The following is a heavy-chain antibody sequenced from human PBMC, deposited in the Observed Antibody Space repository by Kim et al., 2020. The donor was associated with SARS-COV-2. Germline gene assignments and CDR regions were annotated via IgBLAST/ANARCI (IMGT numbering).Heavy chain of an antibody. J-gene: IGHJ5*02. CDR2: ISYDGSNK. CDR1: GFTFSSYG. Sequence: GGSLRLSCAASGFTFSSYGMHWVRQAPGKGLEWVAVISYDGSNKYYADSVKGRFTISRDNSKNTLYLQMNSLRAEDTAVYYCAKGGGFLEWLSYNWFDPWGQGTLVTVSS. CDR3: AKGGGFLEWLSYNWFDP. V-gene: IGHV3-30*18. D-gene: IGHD3-3*01.